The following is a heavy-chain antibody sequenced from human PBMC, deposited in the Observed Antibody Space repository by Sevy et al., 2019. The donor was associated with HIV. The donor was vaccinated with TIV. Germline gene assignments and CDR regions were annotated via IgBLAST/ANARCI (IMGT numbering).Heavy chain of an antibody. D-gene: IGHD3-16*01. CDR1: GFTFSAYW. Sequence: GSLRLSCAASGFTFSAYWMNWVRQAPGKGLEWVANIKSDGSDKHYVDSVEGRFTISRDNAKNSLYLQMNSLRVEDTAVYYCAQGTVGRFDSWGQGTLVTVSS. J-gene: IGHJ4*02. CDR2: IKSDGSDK. V-gene: IGHV3-7*01. CDR3: AQGTVGRFDS.